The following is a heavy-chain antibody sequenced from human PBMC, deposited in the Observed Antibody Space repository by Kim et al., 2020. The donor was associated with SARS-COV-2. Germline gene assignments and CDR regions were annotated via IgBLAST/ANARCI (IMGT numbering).Heavy chain of an antibody. CDR3: ARLAATTRLYYYYYYG. J-gene: IGHJ6*01. CDR2: IYYSGIT. Sequence: SETLSLTCTVSGGSISSSSYYWGWIRQPPGKGLVWVGSIYYSGITYYNPSLKSRVTISVDTTKNQFSLKLSSVTAADTAVYYCARLAATTRLYYYYYYG. CDR1: GGSISSSSYY. V-gene: IGHV4-39*01. D-gene: IGHD5-12*01.